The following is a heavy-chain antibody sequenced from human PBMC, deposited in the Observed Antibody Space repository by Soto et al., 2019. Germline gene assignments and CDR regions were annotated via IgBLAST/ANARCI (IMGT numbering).Heavy chain of an antibody. Sequence: SETLSLTCTVSGASISSYYWSWIRQPPGKGLEWIGCFSYSGSTNYNPSLKSRVTISVDTSNNQFSLKLSSVTAADTALYYCARQVVRFNHDHIWGSYNYFDNWGQGTLVTVSS. CDR2: FSYSGST. CDR3: ARQVVRFNHDHIWGSYNYFDN. V-gene: IGHV4-59*08. CDR1: GASISSYY. D-gene: IGHD3-16*01. J-gene: IGHJ4*02.